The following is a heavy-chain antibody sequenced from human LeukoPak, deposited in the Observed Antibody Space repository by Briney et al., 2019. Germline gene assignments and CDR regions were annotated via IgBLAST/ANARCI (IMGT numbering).Heavy chain of an antibody. Sequence: TGGSLRLSCAASGFTFSSYWMHWVRQAPGKGLVWVSRINSDGSSTSYADSVKGRFTISRDNAKNTLYLQMNSLRAEDTAVYYCAKDIYGGNWPNDYWGQGTLVTVSS. J-gene: IGHJ4*02. D-gene: IGHD4-23*01. CDR2: INSDGSST. V-gene: IGHV3-74*01. CDR1: GFTFSSYW. CDR3: AKDIYGGNWPNDY.